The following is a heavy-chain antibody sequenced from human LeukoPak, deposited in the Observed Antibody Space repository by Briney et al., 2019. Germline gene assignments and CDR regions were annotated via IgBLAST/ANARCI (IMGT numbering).Heavy chain of an antibody. CDR1: GFTFSSYS. V-gene: IGHV3-21*01. D-gene: IGHD3-22*01. CDR3: ARDSYTYYYDSSGYSDFDY. Sequence: GGSLRLSCAASGFTFSSYSMDWVRQAPGKGLEWVSSISSSSSYIYYADSVKGRFTISRDNAKNSLYLQMNSLRAEDTAVYYCARDSYTYYYDSSGYSDFDYWGQGTLVTVSS. J-gene: IGHJ4*02. CDR2: ISSSSSYI.